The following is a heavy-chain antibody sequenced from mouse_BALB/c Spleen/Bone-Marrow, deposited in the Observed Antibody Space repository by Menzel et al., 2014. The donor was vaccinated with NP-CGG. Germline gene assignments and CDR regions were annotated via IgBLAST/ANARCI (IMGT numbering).Heavy chain of an antibody. Sequence: VQVVESGAELVRPGTSVKVSCRASGYAFTNYLIEWVKQRPGQGLEWIGVINPGSGGTNYNEKFKGKATLTADKSSSTADMQLSSLTSDDSAVYVCARRERGEFDYWGQGTTLTVSS. J-gene: IGHJ2*01. CDR2: INPGSGGT. CDR1: GYAFTNYL. V-gene: IGHV1-54*01. CDR3: ARRERGEFDY.